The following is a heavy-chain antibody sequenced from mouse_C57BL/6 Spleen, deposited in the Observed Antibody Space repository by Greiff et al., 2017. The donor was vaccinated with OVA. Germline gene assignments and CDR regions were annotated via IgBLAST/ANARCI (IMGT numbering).Heavy chain of an antibody. CDR2: IYPGSGST. J-gene: IGHJ1*03. V-gene: IGHV1-55*01. D-gene: IGHD3-1*01. Sequence: VQLQQPGAELVKPGASVKMSCKASGYTFTSYWITWVKQRPGQGLEWIGDIYPGSGSTNYNEKFKSKATLTVDTSSSTAYMQLSSLTSEDSAVYYCARSGDGYWYFDVWGTGTTVTVSS. CDR1: GYTFTSYW. CDR3: ARSGDGYWYFDV.